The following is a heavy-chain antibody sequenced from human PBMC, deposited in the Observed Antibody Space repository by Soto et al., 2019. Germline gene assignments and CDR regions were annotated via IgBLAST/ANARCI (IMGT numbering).Heavy chain of an antibody. V-gene: IGHV4-39*01. J-gene: IGHJ6*02. CDR1: GDSISSSDSH. D-gene: IGHD5-18*01. Sequence: PSETMSLTCTVSGDSISSSDSHWGWIRQAPRKGLEWIATIFYSGIDPVYVDGSKYYNPSLESRVTISVDTSKKQVSLRLSSVTAADTAVYYCACIFSGGYSYGFYYYGMDVWGPGTTVIVSS. CDR2: IFYSGIDPVYVDGSK. CDR3: ACIFSGGYSYGFYYYGMDV.